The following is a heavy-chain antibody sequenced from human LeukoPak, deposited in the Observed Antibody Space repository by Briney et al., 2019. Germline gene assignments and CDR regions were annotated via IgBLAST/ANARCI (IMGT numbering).Heavy chain of an antibody. CDR2: ISGSGGST. Sequence: QSGGCLRPSCAGSGFTFSSYAMGWVRQAPGEGLEGVSAISGSGGSTYYADSVQGPFTISRDNSKNTLYLQMNSLRADDTAVYYCAKVILRWFSGIDVWGQETTVTVSS. J-gene: IGHJ6*02. D-gene: IGHD3-10*01. CDR3: AKVILRWFSGIDV. CDR1: GFTFSSYA. V-gene: IGHV3-23*01.